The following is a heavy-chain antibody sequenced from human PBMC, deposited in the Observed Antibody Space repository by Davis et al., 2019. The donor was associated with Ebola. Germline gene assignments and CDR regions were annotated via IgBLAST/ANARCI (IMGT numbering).Heavy chain of an antibody. CDR1: GFTFAAYA. V-gene: IGHV3-9*01. CDR3: AKDRGYPGYYYYYGMDV. J-gene: IGHJ6*04. D-gene: IGHD3-16*02. Sequence: GGSLRLSCAASGFTFAAYAMHWVRQAPGKGLEWVSGTSWNSGSIGYADSVKGRFTISRDNAKNSLYLQMNSLRAEDTALYYCAKDRGYPGYYYYYGMDVWGKGTTVTVSS. CDR2: TSWNSGSI.